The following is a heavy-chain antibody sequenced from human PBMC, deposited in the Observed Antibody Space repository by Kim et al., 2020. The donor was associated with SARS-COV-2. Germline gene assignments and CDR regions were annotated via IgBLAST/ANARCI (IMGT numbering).Heavy chain of an antibody. CDR3: TKDVAYAGPSYGMDV. V-gene: IGHV3-23*01. J-gene: IGHJ6*02. D-gene: IGHD2-21*01. Sequence: DSGKGRFTISRDNSKNTLYLQMNSLRAEDTAVYYCTKDVAYAGPSYGMDVWGQGTTVSVSS.